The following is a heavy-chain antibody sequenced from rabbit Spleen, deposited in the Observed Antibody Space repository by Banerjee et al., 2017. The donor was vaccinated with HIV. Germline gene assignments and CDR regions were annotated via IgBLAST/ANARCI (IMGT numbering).Heavy chain of an antibody. CDR1: GFSFNSGYD. D-gene: IGHD1-1*01. J-gene: IGHJ4*01. V-gene: IGHV1S40*01. CDR2: IAAGRSGNT. Sequence: QSLEESGGGLVKPGASLTLTCKASGFSFNSGYDMCWVRQAPGKGLEWIACIAAGRSGNTYSATWAKGRFTISKTSSTTVTLQMTSLTAADTATYFCARDTASNSVIAFNLWGQGTLVTVS. CDR3: ARDTASNSVIAFNL.